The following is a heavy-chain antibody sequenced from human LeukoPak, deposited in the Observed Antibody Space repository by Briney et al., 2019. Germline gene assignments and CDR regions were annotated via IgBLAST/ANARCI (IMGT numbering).Heavy chain of an antibody. Sequence: SETLSLTCTVSGGSISSGGYYWSWIRQHPGKGLEWIGYIYYSGSTYYNPSLKSRVTISVDTSKNQFSLKLSSVTAADTAVYYCARWAAVRFLEWPPGWFDPWGQETLVTVSS. CDR3: ARWAAVRFLEWPPGWFDP. D-gene: IGHD3-3*01. CDR2: IYYSGST. CDR1: GGSISSGGYY. V-gene: IGHV4-31*03. J-gene: IGHJ5*02.